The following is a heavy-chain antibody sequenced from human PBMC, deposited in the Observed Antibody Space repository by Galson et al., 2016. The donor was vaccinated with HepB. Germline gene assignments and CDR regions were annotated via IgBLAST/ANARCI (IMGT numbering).Heavy chain of an antibody. D-gene: IGHD3-3*01. J-gene: IGHJ4*02. CDR2: INEGGNVR. CDR1: GFTFSNYW. V-gene: IGHV3-7*03. Sequence: SLRLSCAVSGFTFSNYWMTWVRQAPGKGLEWVANINEGGNVRNYVDSVKGRFTISRDNAKNSLYLQMNTLRAEDTAVYYCGFWLDYWGQGVLVTVSS. CDR3: GFWLDY.